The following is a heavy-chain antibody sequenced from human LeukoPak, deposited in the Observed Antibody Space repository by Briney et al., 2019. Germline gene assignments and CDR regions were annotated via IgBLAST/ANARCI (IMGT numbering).Heavy chain of an antibody. CDR2: ISSSGGTI. J-gene: IGHJ4*02. CDR3: AREGGVNYYDLDYFDY. D-gene: IGHD3-22*01. Sequence: GGSLRLSCVGSGLTFSTYEMTWVRQAPGKGLEWVSYISSSGGTIYYADSVKGRFTISRDNAKNSLYLQMNSLRAEDTAVYYCAREGGVNYYDLDYFDYWGQGTLITVSS. V-gene: IGHV3-48*03. CDR1: GLTFSTYE.